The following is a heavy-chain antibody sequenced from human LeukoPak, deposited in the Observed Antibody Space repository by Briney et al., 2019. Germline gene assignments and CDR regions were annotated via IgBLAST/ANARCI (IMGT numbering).Heavy chain of an antibody. V-gene: IGHV4-34*01. CDR2: IKHSGST. CDR1: GGSFSGYY. D-gene: IGHD6-19*01. J-gene: IGHJ4*02. CDR3: ARGVGRNSGWYLYYYFDY. Sequence: PSETLSPTCAVYGGSFSGYYWSWIRQPPGKGLEWIGDIKHSGSTNYNPSLKSRVTISVDTSKNQFSLKLSSVTAADTAVYYCARGVGRNSGWYLYYYFDYWGQGTLVTVSS.